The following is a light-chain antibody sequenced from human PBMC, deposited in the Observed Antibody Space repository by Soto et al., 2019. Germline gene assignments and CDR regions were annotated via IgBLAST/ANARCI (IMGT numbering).Light chain of an antibody. CDR2: EVN. CDR1: SSDVGAYNY. CDR3: SSFTSSATLV. V-gene: IGLV2-14*01. J-gene: IGLJ2*01. Sequence: QSALTQPASVSGSPGQSITLSCTGTSSDVGAYNYVSWYQQFPGKAPKLMIYEVNNRPSGVSNRFFGSKSGNTASLTISGIQAEDEADYYCSSFTSSATLVFGGGTKLTVL.